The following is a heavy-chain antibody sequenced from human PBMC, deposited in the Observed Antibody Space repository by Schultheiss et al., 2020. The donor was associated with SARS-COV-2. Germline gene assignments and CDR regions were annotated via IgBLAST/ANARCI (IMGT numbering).Heavy chain of an antibody. CDR2: INPSGGST. CDR1: GYTFTSYY. D-gene: IGHD5-18*01. CDR3: ARDWGNTAMDYGMDV. Sequence: ASVKVSCKASGYTFTSYYMHWVRQAPGQGLEWMGIINPSGGSTSYAQKFQGRVTMTRDTSTSTAYMELSRLRSDDTAVYYCARDWGNTAMDYGMDVWGQGTTVTVSS. J-gene: IGHJ6*02. V-gene: IGHV1-46*01.